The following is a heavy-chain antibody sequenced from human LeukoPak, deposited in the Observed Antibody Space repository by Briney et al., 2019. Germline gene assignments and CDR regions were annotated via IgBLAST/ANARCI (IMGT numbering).Heavy chain of an antibody. CDR1: GFTFSSYA. D-gene: IGHD6-19*01. J-gene: IGHJ4*02. CDR3: ARDLGGIAVANTWDY. CDR2: ISYDGSNK. Sequence: GGSLRLSCAASGFTFSSYAMHWVRQAPGKGLEWVAVISYDGSNKYYADSAKGRFTISRDNSKNTLYLQMNSLRAEDTAVYYCARDLGGIAVANTWDYWGQGTLVTVSS. V-gene: IGHV3-30-3*01.